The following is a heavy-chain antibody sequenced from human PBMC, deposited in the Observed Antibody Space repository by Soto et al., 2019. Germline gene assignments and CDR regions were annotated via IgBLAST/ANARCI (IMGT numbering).Heavy chain of an antibody. CDR2: MHYNGYT. CDR1: GDASRNWC. D-gene: IGHD3-10*01. CDR3: ARQGFGATHGLVDV. Sequence: GDASRNWCSRCFRQPPAKGLEWIGYMHYNGYTSYNPSLRSRVTISVGTSKNQFSLKLTSVTVPDTSLYYCARQGFGATHGLVDVWGQGTTVTVSS. V-gene: IGHV4-59*08. J-gene: IGHJ6*02.